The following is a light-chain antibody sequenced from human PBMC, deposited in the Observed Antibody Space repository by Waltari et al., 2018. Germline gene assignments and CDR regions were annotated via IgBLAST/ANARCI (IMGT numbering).Light chain of an antibody. Sequence: QSVLTQPPSVSGAPGQRVTISCTGSSSNIGAGYFVQWYQQLPGTAPKLLIYDNNNRPSGVSDRFSASKSGASASLAITGLQIEDEADYYCQSYDTSLGSHVVFGGGTKLTVL. V-gene: IGLV1-40*01. CDR3: QSYDTSLGSHVV. CDR2: DNN. CDR1: SSNIGAGYF. J-gene: IGLJ2*01.